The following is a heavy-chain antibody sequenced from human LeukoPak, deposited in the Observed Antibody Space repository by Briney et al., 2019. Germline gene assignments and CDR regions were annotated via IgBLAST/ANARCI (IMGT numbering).Heavy chain of an antibody. CDR3: ARVDSSNWYDSRGYFDY. Sequence: SETLSLTCTVSGGSISSYYWSWIRQPPGKGLEWIGYIYYTGSINYNPSLKSRVTISVDTSKNQFSLKLSSVTAADMAVYYCARVDSSNWYDSRGYFDYWGQGTLVTVSS. D-gene: IGHD6-13*01. V-gene: IGHV4-59*01. CDR2: IYYTGSI. J-gene: IGHJ4*02. CDR1: GGSISSYY.